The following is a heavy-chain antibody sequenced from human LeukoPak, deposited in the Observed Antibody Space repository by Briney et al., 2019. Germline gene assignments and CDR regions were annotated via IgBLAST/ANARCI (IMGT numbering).Heavy chain of an antibody. D-gene: IGHD1-7*01. CDR2: LIPIFCTT. CDR3: ARGGARYNWNYWFDP. J-gene: IGHJ5*02. V-gene: IGHV1-69*05. Sequence: GASVNVSCKSSGGTFSSYAISWVRQAPGQGLEGMGGLIPIFCTTNYAQKFEGRVTITTDESTSTAYMKLSSLRSEDAAVYYCARGGARYNWNYWFDPRGQGTLVTVSS. CDR1: GGTFSSYA.